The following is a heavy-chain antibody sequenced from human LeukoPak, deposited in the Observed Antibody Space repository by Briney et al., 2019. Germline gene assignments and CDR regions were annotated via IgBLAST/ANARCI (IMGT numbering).Heavy chain of an antibody. CDR2: IKGDTSYA. CDR3: ARDNDVWSLDF. CDR1: GFTFNKYW. V-gene: IGHV3-74*01. J-gene: IGHJ4*02. D-gene: IGHD3-3*01. Sequence: GGSLRLSSVAYGFTFNKYWMHWVRQAPGRGLVWVARIKGDTSYANYADSVKGRFTISRDNAKNTLYLQMNSLRVEDTAVYYCARDNDVWSLDFWGPGSLVTVSS.